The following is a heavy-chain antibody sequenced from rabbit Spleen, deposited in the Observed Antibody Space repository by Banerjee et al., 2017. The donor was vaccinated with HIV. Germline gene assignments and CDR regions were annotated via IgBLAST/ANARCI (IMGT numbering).Heavy chain of an antibody. CDR2: INTSTGTT. CDR3: ARDLVAVIGWNFNL. CDR1: GFSLSKNYV. Sequence: QEQLEESGGGLFQPGGSLALTCKASGFSLSKNYVMCWVRQAPGKGLEWIGCINTSTGTTVYATWAKGRFTISKTSSTTVTLQLNSLTAADTATYFCARDLVAVIGWNFNLWGPGTLVTVS. D-gene: IGHD1-1*01. V-gene: IGHV1S45*01. J-gene: IGHJ4*01.